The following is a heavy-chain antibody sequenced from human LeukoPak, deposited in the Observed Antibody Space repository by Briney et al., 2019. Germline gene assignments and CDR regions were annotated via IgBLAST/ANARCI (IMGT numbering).Heavy chain of an antibody. CDR1: GYRFTSYW. Sequence: GEPLQIPCKGPGYRFTSYWIGWGRQMPGKGLGGGGLIYPGDSDTRYSPSFQGQVTISADKSISTAYLQWSSLKASDTAMYYCAREVAWGFEYYFDYWGQGTLVTVSS. D-gene: IGHD7-27*01. J-gene: IGHJ4*02. V-gene: IGHV5-51*01. CDR3: AREVAWGFEYYFDY. CDR2: IYPGDSDT.